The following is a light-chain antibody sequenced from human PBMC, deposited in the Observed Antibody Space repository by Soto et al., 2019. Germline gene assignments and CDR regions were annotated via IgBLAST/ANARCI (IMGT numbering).Light chain of an antibody. CDR2: KAS. Sequence: DIQMTQSPSTLSASVGDRVTITCRASQTISTLLAWYQQKPGKAPNLLIYKASSLESGVTSRFSGSGSGTESTLSISSLQPDDFATYFCQQYSTYPWTFGQGTKVEVK. CDR3: QQYSTYPWT. J-gene: IGKJ1*01. CDR1: QTISTL. V-gene: IGKV1-5*03.